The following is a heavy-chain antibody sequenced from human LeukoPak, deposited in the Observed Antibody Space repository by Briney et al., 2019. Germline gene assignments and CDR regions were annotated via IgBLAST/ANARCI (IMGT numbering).Heavy chain of an antibody. Sequence: EASLRPSSVASGFTCSNYAMCCVRQAPGKGLEWVSAINGSGGSTYYADYVKGRFTISRDNSKSTLYLQMNSLRAEDTAVYYCAKENYDSSGYSLDYWGQGTLVTVSS. V-gene: IGHV3-23*01. CDR1: GFTCSNYA. CDR2: INGSGGST. J-gene: IGHJ4*02. D-gene: IGHD3-22*01. CDR3: AKENYDSSGYSLDY.